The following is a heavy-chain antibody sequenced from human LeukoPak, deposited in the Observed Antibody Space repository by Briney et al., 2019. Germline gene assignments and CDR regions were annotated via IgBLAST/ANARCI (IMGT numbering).Heavy chain of an antibody. D-gene: IGHD3-10*01. CDR1: GYTFTSYY. CDR2: INPSGGST. V-gene: IGHV1-46*01. J-gene: IGHJ4*02. Sequence: ASVKVSCKASGYTFTSYYMHWVRQAPGQGLEWMGIINPSGGSTSYAQKFQGRVTMTRDTSTSTVYMELSSLRSEDTAVYYCAREKRYYGSGSYYNLRYFDYWGQGTLVTVSS. CDR3: AREKRYYGSGSYYNLRYFDY.